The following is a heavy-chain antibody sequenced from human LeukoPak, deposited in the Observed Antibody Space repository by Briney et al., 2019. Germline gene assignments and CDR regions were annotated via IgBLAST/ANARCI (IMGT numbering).Heavy chain of an antibody. CDR2: ISYDGSNK. V-gene: IGHV3-30*18. CDR3: AKILGYCSGGSCLFDY. Sequence: PGRSLRLSCAASGYTFSRYGLHWVRQAPGKGLEWVAVISYDGSNKYYADSVKGRFTISRDNSKNTLYLQMNSLRAEDTAVYYCAKILGYCSGGSCLFDYWGQGALVTVSS. D-gene: IGHD2-15*01. CDR1: GYTFSRYG. J-gene: IGHJ4*02.